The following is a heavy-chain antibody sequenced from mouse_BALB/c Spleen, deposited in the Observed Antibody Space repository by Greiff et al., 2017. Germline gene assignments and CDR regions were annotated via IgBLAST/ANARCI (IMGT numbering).Heavy chain of an antibody. D-gene: IGHD1-1*01. Sequence: VQLQQSGAELVKPGVSVKISCTASGFTFTDFAMHWVKQSHAKGLEWIGVISTYYGNTNYDHKFKGKATMTVDKSSSTAYLQLARLRSEDTAIYYCATRSGSSSYAMDYWGQGTSVTVSA. CDR3: ATRSGSSSYAMDY. V-gene: IGHV1S137*01. CDR1: GFTFTDFA. CDR2: ISTYYGNT. J-gene: IGHJ4*01.